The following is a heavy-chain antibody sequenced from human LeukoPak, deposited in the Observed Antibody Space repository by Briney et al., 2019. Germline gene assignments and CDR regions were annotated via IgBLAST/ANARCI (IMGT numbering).Heavy chain of an antibody. CDR2: ISYDGSNK. CDR3: AKGLRYFDWLSH. D-gene: IGHD3-9*01. CDR1: GFTFSSYG. V-gene: IGHV3-30*18. J-gene: IGHJ5*02. Sequence: PGGSLGLSCAASGFTFSSYGMHWVRQAPGKGLEWVAVISYDGSNKYYADSVKGRFTISRDNSKNTLYLQMNSLRAEDTAVYYCAKGLRYFDWLSHWGQGTLVTVSS.